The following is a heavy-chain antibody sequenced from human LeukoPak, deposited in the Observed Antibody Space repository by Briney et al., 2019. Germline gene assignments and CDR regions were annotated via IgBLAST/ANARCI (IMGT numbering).Heavy chain of an antibody. V-gene: IGHV3-30*02. J-gene: IGHJ4*02. CDR3: AKDRGDFPPYFDY. Sequence: PGGSLRLSCAASGFTFSSYWMHWVRQPPGKGLEWVAFLRFDGSSEKYADSVKGRFTISRDKSKNTLYLQMNSLRAEDTAVYYCAKDRGDFPPYFDYWGQGTLVTVSS. D-gene: IGHD2-21*02. CDR1: GFTFSSYW. CDR2: LRFDGSSE.